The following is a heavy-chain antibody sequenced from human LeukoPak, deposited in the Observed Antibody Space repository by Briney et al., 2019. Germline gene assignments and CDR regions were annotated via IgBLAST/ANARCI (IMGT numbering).Heavy chain of an antibody. D-gene: IGHD2-2*01. CDR2: IYTSGST. V-gene: IGHV4-61*02. CDR1: GGSISSGSYY. CDR3: ARDGSHSIVVVPAALSV. J-gene: IGHJ4*02. Sequence: PSETLSLTCTVSGGSISSGSYYWSWIRQPAGKGLEWIGRIYTSGSTNYNPSLKSRVTISVDTSKNQFSLKLSSVTAADTAVYYCARDGSHSIVVVPAALSVWGQGTLVTVSS.